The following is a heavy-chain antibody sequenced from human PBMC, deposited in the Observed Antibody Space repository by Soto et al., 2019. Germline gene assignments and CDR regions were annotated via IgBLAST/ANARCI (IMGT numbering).Heavy chain of an antibody. CDR2: INHSGST. V-gene: IGHV4-34*01. Sequence: PSETLSLTCAVYGGSFSGYYWSWIRQPPGKGLEWIGEINHSGSTNYNPSLKSRVTISVDTSKNQFSLKLSSVTAADTAVYYCARGVRYYYGSGSYNKYYFDYWGQGTLVTVSS. D-gene: IGHD3-10*01. CDR3: ARGVRYYYGSGSYNKYYFDY. J-gene: IGHJ4*02. CDR1: GGSFSGYY.